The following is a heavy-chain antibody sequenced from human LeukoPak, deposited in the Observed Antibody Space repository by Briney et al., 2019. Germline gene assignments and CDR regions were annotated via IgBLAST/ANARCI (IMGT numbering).Heavy chain of an antibody. Sequence: GASVKVSCKVSGYTLTELSMHWVRQAPGKGLEWMGGFDPEDGETIYAQKLQGRVTMTTDTSTSTAYMELRSLRSDDTAVYYCARDFGIAAAVGIDYWGQGTLVTVSS. CDR2: FDPEDGET. CDR3: ARDFGIAAAVGIDY. J-gene: IGHJ4*02. CDR1: GYTLTELS. D-gene: IGHD6-13*01. V-gene: IGHV1-24*01.